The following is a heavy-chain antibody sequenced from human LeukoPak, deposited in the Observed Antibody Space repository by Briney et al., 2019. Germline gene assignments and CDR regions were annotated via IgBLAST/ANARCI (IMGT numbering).Heavy chain of an antibody. V-gene: IGHV3-7*01. CDR3: ARESYYDFWSGYTYYYYYMDV. J-gene: IGHJ6*03. CDR1: GFTFSSYG. Sequence: PGGSLRLSCAASGFTFSSYGMHWVRQAPGKGLEWVANIKQDGSEKYYVDSVKGRFTISRDNAKNSLYLQMNSLRAEGTAVYYCARESYYDFWSGYTYYYYYMDVWGKGTTVTVSS. CDR2: IKQDGSEK. D-gene: IGHD3-3*01.